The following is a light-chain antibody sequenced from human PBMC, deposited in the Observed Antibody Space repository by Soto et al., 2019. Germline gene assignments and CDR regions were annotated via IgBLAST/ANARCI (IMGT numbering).Light chain of an antibody. CDR2: DVS. Sequence: QSVLTQPASVSGSPGQSITISCTGTSSDGGGYNYVSWYQQHPGKAPKLMIYDVSNRPSGVSNRFSGSKSGSTASLTISGLQADYVAVNYSRSYKSISIYVF. CDR3: RSYKSISIYV. J-gene: IGLJ1*01. CDR1: SSDGGGYNY. V-gene: IGLV2-14*01.